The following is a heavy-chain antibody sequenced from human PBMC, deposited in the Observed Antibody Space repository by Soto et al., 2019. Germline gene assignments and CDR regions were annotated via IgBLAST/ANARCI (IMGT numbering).Heavy chain of an antibody. CDR2: INPNSGGT. J-gene: IGHJ3*02. CDR1: GYTFTGYY. V-gene: IGHV1-2*04. Sequence: QVQLVQSGAEVKKPGASVKVSCKASGYTFTGYYMHWVRQAPGQGLEWMGWINPNSGGTNYAQKFQGWVTMTRDTSISTAYMELSRLRSDDTAVYYCARSYYDSSFCSNDAFDIWGQGTMVTVSS. D-gene: IGHD3-22*01. CDR3: ARSYYDSSFCSNDAFDI.